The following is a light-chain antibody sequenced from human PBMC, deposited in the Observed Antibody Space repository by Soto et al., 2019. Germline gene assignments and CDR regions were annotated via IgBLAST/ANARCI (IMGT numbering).Light chain of an antibody. J-gene: IGLJ1*01. CDR1: SSNIGAGYE. Sequence: QSVLTQPPSVSEAPGQRVTISCTGSSSNIGAGYEAHWYQQVPGTAPKLLIYENNNRPSGVPDRFSGSKSGTSASLAITGLQAEDEAESSCQSYDSSLSGYVFGTGTKVTVL. V-gene: IGLV1-40*01. CDR2: ENN. CDR3: QSYDSSLSGYV.